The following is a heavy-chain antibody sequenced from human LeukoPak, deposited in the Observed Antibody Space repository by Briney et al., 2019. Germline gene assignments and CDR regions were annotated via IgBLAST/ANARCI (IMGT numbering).Heavy chain of an antibody. J-gene: IGHJ6*03. V-gene: IGHV4-61*02. CDR3: ARERPPFGTFYGSGSYYYYYMDV. CDR2: IYTSGST. Sequence: PSETLSLTCTVSGGSISSGSYYWSWIRQPAGKGLEWIGRIYTSGSTNYNPSLKSRVTISVDTSKNQFSLKLSSVTAADTAVYYCARERPPFGTFYGSGSYYYYYMDVWGKGTMVTVSS. D-gene: IGHD3-10*01. CDR1: GGSISSGSYY.